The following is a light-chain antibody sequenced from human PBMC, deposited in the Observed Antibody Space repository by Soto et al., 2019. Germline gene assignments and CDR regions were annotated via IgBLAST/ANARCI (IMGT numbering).Light chain of an antibody. Sequence: EIVLTQCPGTLSFSPGERATLSCRASQSVTKNYLAWFQQKPGQAPRLLIYGASSRTAGIPDRFSGSGSETDFTLTISRLEPEDFAVYFCQQYGNSPWTFGQGTKVHI. V-gene: IGKV3-20*01. J-gene: IGKJ1*01. CDR3: QQYGNSPWT. CDR2: GAS. CDR1: QSVTKNY.